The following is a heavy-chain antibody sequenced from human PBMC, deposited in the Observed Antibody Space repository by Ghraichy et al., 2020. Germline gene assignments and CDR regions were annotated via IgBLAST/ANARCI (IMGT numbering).Heavy chain of an antibody. CDR1: GGSISSSSCH. D-gene: IGHD1-26*01. Sequence: ESLNISCTVSGGSISSSSCHWGWIRQPPGKGLEWIGSIYYSGSSYYNPSLKSRVTISVDTSKNQFSLKLSSVTAADTAVYYCARRLYGGSYYPFDYWGQGTLVSVSS. CDR3: ARRLYGGSYYPFDY. CDR2: IYYSGSS. J-gene: IGHJ4*02. V-gene: IGHV4-39*01.